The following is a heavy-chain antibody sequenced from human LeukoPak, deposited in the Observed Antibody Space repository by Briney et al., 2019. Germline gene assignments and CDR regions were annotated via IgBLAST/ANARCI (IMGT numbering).Heavy chain of an antibody. CDR2: INPNSGGT. CDR3: ATTYYDFWSGYRLNWYFDL. J-gene: IGHJ2*01. D-gene: IGHD3-3*01. CDR1: GYTFTGYY. V-gene: IGHV1-2*02. Sequence: ASVKVSCKASGYTFTGYYMHWVRQAPGQGLEWMGWINPNSGGTNYAQEFQGRVTMTRDTSISTAYMELSRLRSDDTAVYYCATTYYDFWSGYRLNWYFDLWGRGTLVTVSS.